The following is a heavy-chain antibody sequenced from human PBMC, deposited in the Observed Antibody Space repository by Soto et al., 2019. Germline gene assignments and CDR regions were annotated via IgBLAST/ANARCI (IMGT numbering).Heavy chain of an antibody. J-gene: IGHJ4*02. CDR2: VSAYNRNT. CDR1: GYTFTNYG. V-gene: IGHV1-18*04. D-gene: IGHD1-26*01. Sequence: QVRLVQSGLEVKKPGASVRLSCKTSGYTFTNYGVTWVRQAPGQGLEWMGWVSAYNRNTNYAQKFEDRVIMTTDTSTSTAYLELRNLKSDDTALYYCARERQWEPLLHWGEGTLVTVS. CDR3: ARERQWEPLLH.